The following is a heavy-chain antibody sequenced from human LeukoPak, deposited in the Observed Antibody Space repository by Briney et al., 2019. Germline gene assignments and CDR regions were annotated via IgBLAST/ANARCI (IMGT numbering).Heavy chain of an antibody. Sequence: SVKVSCKTSGFTFTNSAVQWVRQARGQRLEWIGWIVVGSSNTDYTQKFQERVTITRDMSTGTAFLELSSLRSEDTAVYYCAARPGGYASFDIWGQGTMVTVSS. CDR3: AARPGGYASFDI. D-gene: IGHD3-16*01. J-gene: IGHJ3*02. CDR2: IVVGSSNT. V-gene: IGHV1-58*01. CDR1: GFTFTNSA.